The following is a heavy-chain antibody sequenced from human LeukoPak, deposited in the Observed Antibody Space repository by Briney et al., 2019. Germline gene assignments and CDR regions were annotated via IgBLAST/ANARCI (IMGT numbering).Heavy chain of an antibody. CDR2: INSDGSST. J-gene: IGHJ4*02. CDR3: ARDLFQLDCSSTSCYGDAVDY. V-gene: IGHV3-74*01. Sequence: RGSLRLSCAASGFTFSSYWMHWVRQAPGKGLVWVSRINSDGSSTSYADSVKGRFTISRDNAKNTLYLQMNSLRAEDTAVYYCARDLFQLDCSSTSCYGDAVDYWGQGTLVTVSS. CDR1: GFTFSSYW. D-gene: IGHD2-2*01.